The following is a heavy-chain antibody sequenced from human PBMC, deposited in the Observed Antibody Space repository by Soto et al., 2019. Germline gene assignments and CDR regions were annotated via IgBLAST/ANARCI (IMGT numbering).Heavy chain of an antibody. J-gene: IGHJ1*01. V-gene: IGHV1-69*01. Sequence: QVQLVQSGAELKKPGSSVKVSCKASGGTFSSFGISWVRQAPGQGLEWMGGIIPVFGRPSYAQRFRGRLTITADESTNTGYLELIDRRSEDTAVYYCAREGSGYNFWGQGTQVTVSS. CDR2: IIPVFGRP. D-gene: IGHD5-12*01. CDR1: GGTFSSFG. CDR3: AREGSGYNF.